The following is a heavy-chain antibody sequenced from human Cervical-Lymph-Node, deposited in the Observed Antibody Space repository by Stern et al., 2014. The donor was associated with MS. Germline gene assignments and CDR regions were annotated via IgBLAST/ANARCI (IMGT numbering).Heavy chain of an antibody. V-gene: IGHV7-4-1*02. CDR1: GYTFTSYA. D-gene: IGHD3-3*01. CDR2: INTNTGNP. CDR3: ASGAMGDFWSGYSYFDY. J-gene: IGHJ4*02. Sequence: QVQLLQSGSELKKPGASVKVSCKASGYTFTSYAMNWVRQAPGQGLEWMGWINTNTGNPTYAQGFTGRFVFSLDTSVSTAYLQISSLKAEDTAVYYCASGAMGDFWSGYSYFDYWGQGTLVTVSS.